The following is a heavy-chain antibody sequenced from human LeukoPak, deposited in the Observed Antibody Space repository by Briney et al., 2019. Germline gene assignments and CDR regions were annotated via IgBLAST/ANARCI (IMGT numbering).Heavy chain of an antibody. V-gene: IGHV3-33*03. J-gene: IGHJ6*02. Sequence: GGSLRLSCAASGFTFSSYAMHWVRQAPGKGLEWVAIIWFDGSEKYYADSVKGRFTISRDNSKNTLYLQMDSLRADDTAVYYCAKDCYAGSGSYCHYGMDVWGQGTTVTVSS. CDR3: AKDCYAGSGSYCHYGMDV. D-gene: IGHD3-10*01. CDR2: IWFDGSEK. CDR1: GFTFSSYA.